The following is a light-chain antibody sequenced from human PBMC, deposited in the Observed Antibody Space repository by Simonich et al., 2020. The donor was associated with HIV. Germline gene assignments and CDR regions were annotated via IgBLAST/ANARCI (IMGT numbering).Light chain of an antibody. V-gene: IGKV1-39*01. CDR1: QRISIS. CDR3: QQSYSTPRT. J-gene: IGKJ1*01. Sequence: DIQMNQSPSSLSASVGDRVTITCRASQRISISLNWYQQKPGKAPKLLIYAASSLQSGVPSRFSGSGSGTDFTLTISSLQPEDFATYYCQQSYSTPRTFGQGTKVEIK. CDR2: AAS.